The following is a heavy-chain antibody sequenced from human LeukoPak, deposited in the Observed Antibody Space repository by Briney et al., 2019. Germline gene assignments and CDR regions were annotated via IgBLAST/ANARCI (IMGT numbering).Heavy chain of an antibody. CDR2: MNPNSGNT. Sequence: ASVKVSCKASGYTFTSYDINWVRQATGQGLEWMGWMNPNSGNTGYAQKFQGRVTMTRNTSISTAYMELSSLRSEDTAVYYCARGGRPYYYYYMDVWGKGTTVTISS. CDR1: GYTFTSYD. J-gene: IGHJ6*03. D-gene: IGHD6-25*01. V-gene: IGHV1-8*01. CDR3: ARGGRPYYYYYMDV.